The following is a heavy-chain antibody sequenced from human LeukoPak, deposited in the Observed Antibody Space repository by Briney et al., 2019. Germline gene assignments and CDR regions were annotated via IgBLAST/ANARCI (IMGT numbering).Heavy chain of an antibody. Sequence: ASVKVSCKASGYTFTSYDINWVRQATGQGLEWMGWMNPNSGNTGYAQKFQGRVTMTRDTSISTAYMELSRLRSDDTAVYYCASLVGATDYYFDYWGQGTLVTVSS. D-gene: IGHD1-26*01. CDR1: GYTFTSYD. V-gene: IGHV1-8*02. J-gene: IGHJ4*02. CDR2: MNPNSGNT. CDR3: ASLVGATDYYFDY.